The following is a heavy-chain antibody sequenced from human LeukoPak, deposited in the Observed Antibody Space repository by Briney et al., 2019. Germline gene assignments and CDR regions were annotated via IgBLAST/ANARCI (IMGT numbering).Heavy chain of an antibody. CDR1: GSTFTTYT. CDR2: VSTSSSYI. Sequence: PGGSLRLSCAASGSTFTTYTMNWVRQAPGQGPEWVWSVSTSSSYIDYADSLRGRFTITRDNAKNTVYLQMNSLRVEDTAMYFCASVRLPGDAFDIWGQGTRVTVSS. V-gene: IGHV3-21*01. J-gene: IGHJ3*02. CDR3: ASVRLPGDAFDI.